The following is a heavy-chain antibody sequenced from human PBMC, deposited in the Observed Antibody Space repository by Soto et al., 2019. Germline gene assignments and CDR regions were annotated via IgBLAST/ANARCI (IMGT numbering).Heavy chain of an antibody. J-gene: IGHJ6*02. CDR1: GYTFTGYY. CDR3: ARDATHPHYGMDV. CDR2: INPNSGGT. V-gene: IGHV1-2*04. Sequence: GASVKVSCTASGYTFTGYYMHWVRQAPGQGLEWMGWINPNSGGTNYAQKFQGWVTMTRDTSISTAYMELSRLRSDDTAVYYCARDATHPHYGMDVWGQGTTVTVSS.